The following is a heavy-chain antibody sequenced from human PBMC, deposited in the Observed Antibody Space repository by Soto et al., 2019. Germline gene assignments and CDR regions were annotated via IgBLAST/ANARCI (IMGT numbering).Heavy chain of an antibody. J-gene: IGHJ4*02. Sequence: GESLKISCAASGFTFSSYAMSWVRQAPGKGLEWVSAISGSGGSTYYADSVKGRFTISRDNSKNTLYLQMNSLRAEDTAVYYCAKMPTKYSSSRPIDYWGQGTLVTVSS. V-gene: IGHV3-23*01. CDR3: AKMPTKYSSSRPIDY. D-gene: IGHD6-6*01. CDR2: ISGSGGST. CDR1: GFTFSSYA.